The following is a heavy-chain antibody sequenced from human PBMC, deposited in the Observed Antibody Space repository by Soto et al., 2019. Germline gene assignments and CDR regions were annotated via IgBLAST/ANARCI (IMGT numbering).Heavy chain of an antibody. CDR1: GGSISSSNW. J-gene: IGHJ4*02. V-gene: IGHV4-4*02. D-gene: IGHD3-22*01. CDR3: ARAPPPNGYYYDSRGYYGEDYFDY. CDR2: IYHSGST. Sequence: SETLSLTCAVSGGSISSSNWWSWVRQPPGKGLEWIGEIYHSGSTNYNPSLKSRVTISVDKSKNQFSLKLSSVTAADTAVYYCARAPPPNGYYYDSRGYYGEDYFDYWGQGTMVTVYS.